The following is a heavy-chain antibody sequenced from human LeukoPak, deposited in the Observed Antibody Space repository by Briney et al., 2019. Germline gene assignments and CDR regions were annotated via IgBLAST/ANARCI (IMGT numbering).Heavy chain of an antibody. Sequence: PSETLSLTCTVSGYSISSGYYWGWIRQPPGKGLEWIGSIYHSGSTYYNPSLKSRVTISVDTSKNQFSLKLSSVTAADTAVYYCARNPPMHGYYYYYMDVWGKGTTVTISS. CDR2: IYHSGST. CDR1: GYSISSGYY. CDR3: ARNPPMHGYYYYYMDV. J-gene: IGHJ6*03. V-gene: IGHV4-38-2*02.